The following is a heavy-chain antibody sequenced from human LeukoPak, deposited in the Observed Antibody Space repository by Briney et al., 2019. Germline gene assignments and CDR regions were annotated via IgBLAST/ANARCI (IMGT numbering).Heavy chain of an antibody. V-gene: IGHV4-38-2*01. Sequence: SETLSLTCAVSGYSISSGYYWGWIRQPPGKGLEWIVSIYHSGSTYYNPSLKSRVTISVDTSKNQFSLKLSSVTAADTAVYYCARAESGGDFDYWGQGTLVTVSS. CDR1: GYSISSGYY. D-gene: IGHD2-15*01. CDR3: ARAESGGDFDY. CDR2: IYHSGST. J-gene: IGHJ4*02.